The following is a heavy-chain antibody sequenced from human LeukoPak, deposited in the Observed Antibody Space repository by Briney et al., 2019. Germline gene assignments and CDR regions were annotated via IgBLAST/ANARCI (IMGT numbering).Heavy chain of an antibody. CDR3: ARGEWFGELLYAFDI. CDR2: IYYSGST. D-gene: IGHD3-10*01. CDR1: GGSISSGGYY. V-gene: IGHV4-31*03. Sequence: PSETLSLTCTVSGGSISSGGYYWSWIRQHPGKGLEWIGYIYYSGSTYYNPSLKSRVTISVDTSKNQFSLKLSSVTAADTAVYYCARGEWFGELLYAFDIWGQETMVTVSS. J-gene: IGHJ3*02.